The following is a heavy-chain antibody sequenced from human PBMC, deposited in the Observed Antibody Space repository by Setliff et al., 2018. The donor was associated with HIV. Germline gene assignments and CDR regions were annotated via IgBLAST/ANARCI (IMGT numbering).Heavy chain of an antibody. CDR1: GFSLRTYG. Sequence: GGSLRLSCATSGFSLRTYGLHWVRQAPGKGLEWVAVISQDASKDYYADSVKGRFTISKDNSKNTVFLQMNNLRVEDTELYYCAKSSFRFFEDLSDWYFDLWGRGTLVTVSS. J-gene: IGHJ2*01. D-gene: IGHD3-16*02. CDR2: ISQDASKD. V-gene: IGHV3-30*18. CDR3: AKSSFRFFEDLSDWYFDL.